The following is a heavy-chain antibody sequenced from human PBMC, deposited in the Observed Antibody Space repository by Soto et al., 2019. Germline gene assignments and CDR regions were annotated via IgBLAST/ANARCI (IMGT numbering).Heavy chain of an antibody. CDR3: ASEVVAATSLDY. D-gene: IGHD2-15*01. CDR1: GFTFSSYA. CDR2: ISSSSSYI. Sequence: GGSLRLSCAASGFTFSSYAMSWVRQAPGKGLEWVSSISSSSSYIYYADSVKGRFTISRDNAKNSLYLQMNSLRAEDTAVYYCASEVVAATSLDYWGQGTLVTVSS. V-gene: IGHV3-21*01. J-gene: IGHJ4*02.